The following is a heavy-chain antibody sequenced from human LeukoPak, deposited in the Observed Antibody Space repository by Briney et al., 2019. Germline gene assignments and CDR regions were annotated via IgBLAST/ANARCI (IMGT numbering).Heavy chain of an antibody. J-gene: IGHJ6*02. Sequence: SETLSLTCAVYGGSFSGYYWSWIRQPPGKGLEWIGEINHSGSTNYNPSLKSRVTITVDTSKNQFSLKLSSVTAADTAVYYCASGLYIAAAGSGYYYYYAMDVWGQGTTVTVSS. CDR3: ASGLYIAAAGSGYYYYYAMDV. CDR2: INHSGST. CDR1: GGSFSGYY. D-gene: IGHD6-13*01. V-gene: IGHV4-34*01.